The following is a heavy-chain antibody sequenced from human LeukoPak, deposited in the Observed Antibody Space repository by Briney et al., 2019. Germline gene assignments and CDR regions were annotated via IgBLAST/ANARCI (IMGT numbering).Heavy chain of an antibody. CDR1: GYSFTSYW. J-gene: IGHJ5*01. CDR3: ARLDYYGSGSYYSLDS. Sequence: GESLRISCQGSGYSFTSYWISWVRQMPGKGLEWMGRIDPSDSYTNYSPSFQGHVTISADKSISTAYLQWSSLKASDTAMYYCARLDYYGSGSYYSLDSWGQGTLVTVSS. V-gene: IGHV5-10-1*01. D-gene: IGHD3-10*01. CDR2: IDPSDSYT.